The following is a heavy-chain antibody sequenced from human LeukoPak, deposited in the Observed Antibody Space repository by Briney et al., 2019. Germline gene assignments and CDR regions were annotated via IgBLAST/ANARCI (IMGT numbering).Heavy chain of an antibody. CDR2: IFYTGSI. J-gene: IGHJ5*02. D-gene: IGHD6-19*01. CDR1: GGSVTGYH. Sequence: SETLSLTCTVSGGSVTGYHWNWIRQPPGKGQEWIGCIFYTGSINYNPSLKSRVTISVDTSKNQFSLKLSSVTAADTAVYYCARDISPGGNSNPFSGWYDWFDPWGQGTLVTVSS. V-gene: IGHV4-59*02. CDR3: ARDISPGGNSNPFSGWYDWFDP.